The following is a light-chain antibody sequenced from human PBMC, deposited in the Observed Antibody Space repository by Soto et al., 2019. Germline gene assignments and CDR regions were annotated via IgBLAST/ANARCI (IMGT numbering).Light chain of an antibody. CDR1: QTVSGYY. V-gene: IGKV3-20*01. CDR3: QQYGSSPPYT. CDR2: GSS. J-gene: IGKJ2*01. Sequence: EIVLTQSPGILSLSRGERATLSCRASQTVSGYYLAWYQQKPGQSPRLLIYGSSDRATGIPDRFSGSGSGTDFTLTINRVEPEDSAVYYCQQYGSSPPYTFGQGTTLEI.